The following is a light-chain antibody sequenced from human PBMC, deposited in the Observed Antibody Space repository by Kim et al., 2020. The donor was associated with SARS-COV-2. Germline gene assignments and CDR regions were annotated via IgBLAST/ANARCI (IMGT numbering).Light chain of an antibody. Sequence: SYELTQSPSVSVAPGKTDRITCGGNNIGSKSVHWYQQKPGQAPLLVIYYDINRPSGIPERFSGSNSGNTATLTISRVEAGDEADYYCQLWDSSSDHWVFGGGTQLTVL. V-gene: IGLV3-21*04. CDR3: QLWDSSSDHWV. CDR1: NIGSKS. CDR2: YDI. J-gene: IGLJ7*01.